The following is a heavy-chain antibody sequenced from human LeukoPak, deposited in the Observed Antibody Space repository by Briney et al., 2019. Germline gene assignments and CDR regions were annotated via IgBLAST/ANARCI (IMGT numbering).Heavy chain of an antibody. CDR1: GFTFSSYG. V-gene: IGHV3-30*03. CDR2: ISYDGSNK. Sequence: GGSLRLSCAASGFTFSSYGMHWVRQAPGKGLEWVAVISYDGSNKYYADSVKGRFTISRDNSKNTLYLQMNSLRAEDTAVYYCARDAVDTANAVWGQGTTVTVSS. D-gene: IGHD5-18*01. CDR3: ARDAVDTANAV. J-gene: IGHJ6*02.